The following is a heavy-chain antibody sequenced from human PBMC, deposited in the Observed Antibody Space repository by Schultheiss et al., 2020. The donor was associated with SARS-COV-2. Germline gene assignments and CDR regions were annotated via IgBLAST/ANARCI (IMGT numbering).Heavy chain of an antibody. J-gene: IGHJ5*02. CDR3: ARGVGAAAGTNWFDR. Sequence: GSLSLSCAASGFTVSSNYMSWVRQAPGKGLEWVAVISYDGSNKYYADSVKGRFTISRDNSKNTLYLQMNSLRAEDTAVYYCARGVGAAAGTNWFDRWGQGSLVTVSS. CDR2: ISYDGSNK. D-gene: IGHD6-13*01. CDR1: GFTVSSNY. V-gene: IGHV3-30*03.